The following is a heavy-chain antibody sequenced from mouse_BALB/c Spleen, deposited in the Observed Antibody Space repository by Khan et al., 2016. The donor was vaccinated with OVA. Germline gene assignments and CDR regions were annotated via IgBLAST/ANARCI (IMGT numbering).Heavy chain of an antibody. CDR2: IWGDGST. Sequence: QVQLKESGPGLVAPSQSLSITCTVTGFSLTGYGVNWGRQPPGKGLEWLGRIWGDGSTDYNSALKSRLSISKENSKSQDFLKMNSLQTDDTARYYCARAYYGNYREAMDYWGQGTSVTVSS. V-gene: IGHV2-6-7*01. D-gene: IGHD2-10*01. J-gene: IGHJ4*01. CDR1: GFSLTGYG. CDR3: ARAYYGNYREAMDY.